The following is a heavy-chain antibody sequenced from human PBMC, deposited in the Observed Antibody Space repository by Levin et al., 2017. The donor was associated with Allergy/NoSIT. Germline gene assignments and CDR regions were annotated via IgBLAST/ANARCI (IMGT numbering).Heavy chain of an antibody. CDR3: AKDVSPPINMVRGVIMAGMDV. CDR1: GFTFSSYA. Sequence: GGSLRLSCAASGFTFSSYAMHWVRQAPGKGLEWVAVISYDGSNKYYSDAVKGRFTISRDNSKNTLYLQMNSLRAEDTAVYYCAKDVSPPINMVRGVIMAGMDVWGQGTTVTVSS. D-gene: IGHD3-10*01. CDR2: ISYDGSNK. J-gene: IGHJ6*02. V-gene: IGHV3-30*18.